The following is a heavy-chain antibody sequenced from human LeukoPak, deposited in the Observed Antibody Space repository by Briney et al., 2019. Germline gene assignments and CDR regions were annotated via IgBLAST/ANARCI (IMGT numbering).Heavy chain of an antibody. CDR1: GFTFSSYA. CDR2: ISGSGGST. D-gene: IGHD5-18*01. J-gene: IGHJ3*02. V-gene: IGHV3-23*01. CDR3: TTVYTAMVMDAFDI. Sequence: PGGSLRLSCAASGFTFSSYAMSWVRQAPGKGLEWVSAISGSGGSTYYADSVKGRFTISRDNSKNTLYLQMNCLKTEDTAMYYCTTVYTAMVMDAFDIWGQGTMVTVSS.